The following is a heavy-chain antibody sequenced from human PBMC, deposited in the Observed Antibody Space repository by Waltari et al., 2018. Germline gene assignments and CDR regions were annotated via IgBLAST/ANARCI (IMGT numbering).Heavy chain of an antibody. D-gene: IGHD5-12*01. Sequence: QVQLQESGPGLVKPSETLSLTCTVSGSSISSGYYWGWIRQPPGKGLEWIGSIYQSGSTHYNPSLKSRVTISVDTSKNQFSLKLSSVTAADTAVYYCARAAYSGYDYVRYWGQGTLVTVSS. CDR2: IYQSGST. CDR3: ARAAYSGYDYVRY. V-gene: IGHV4-38-2*02. CDR1: GSSISSGYY. J-gene: IGHJ4*02.